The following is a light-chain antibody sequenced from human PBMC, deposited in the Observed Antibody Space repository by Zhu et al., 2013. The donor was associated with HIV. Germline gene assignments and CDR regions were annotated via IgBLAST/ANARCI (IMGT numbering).Light chain of an antibody. J-gene: IGKJ4*01. CDR2: KAS. Sequence: DIQLTQSPSFLSASVGDRVTITCRASQGISSYLAWYQQKPGKAPKLLIYKASNLKSGVPSRFSGNGSGTEFTLTISSLQPDDFATYYCQQYNAYSGGFGGGTRVEIK. CDR1: QGISSY. CDR3: QQYNAYSGG. V-gene: IGKV1-9*01.